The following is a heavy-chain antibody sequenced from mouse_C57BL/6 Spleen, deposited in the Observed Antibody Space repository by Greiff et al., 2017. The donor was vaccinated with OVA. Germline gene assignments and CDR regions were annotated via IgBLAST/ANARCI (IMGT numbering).Heavy chain of an antibody. V-gene: IGHV1-9*01. J-gene: IGHJ2*01. CDR2: ILPGSGST. CDR3: ARSPLYYYGSSPYFDY. D-gene: IGHD1-1*01. Sequence: VQLQQSGAELMKPGASVKLSCKATGYTFTGYWIEWVKQRPGHGLEWIGEILPGSGSTNYNEKFKGKATFTADTSSNTAYMQLSSLTTEDSAISYCARSPLYYYGSSPYFDYWGQGTTLTVSS. CDR1: GYTFTGYW.